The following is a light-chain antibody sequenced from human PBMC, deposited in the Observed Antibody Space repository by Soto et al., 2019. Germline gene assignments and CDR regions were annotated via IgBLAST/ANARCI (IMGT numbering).Light chain of an antibody. CDR2: AVS. J-gene: IGLJ3*02. CDR3: SSYRAYSTLWV. V-gene: IGLV2-14*01. Sequence: QSVLTQPASVSGSPGQSITISCTGTGSDIGNYNYVSWYQQYPGKAPKLMIYAVSNRPSGVSSRFSGSKSGNTASLTISGLQAEDEADYYCSSYRAYSTLWVFGGGTKVTVL. CDR1: GSDIGNYNY.